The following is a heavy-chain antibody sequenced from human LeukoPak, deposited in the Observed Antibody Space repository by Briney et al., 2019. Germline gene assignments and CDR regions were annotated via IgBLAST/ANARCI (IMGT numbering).Heavy chain of an antibody. CDR1: GGSISSYY. D-gene: IGHD3-22*01. CDR2: IYTSGST. J-gene: IGHJ5*02. V-gene: IGHV4-4*07. Sequence: SETLSLTCTVSGGSISSYYWSWIRQPAGKGLEWIGRIYTSGSTNYNPSLKSRVTMSVDTSKNQFSLKLSSVTAADTAMYYCARDEAEIDYYDSSGYYNWFDPWGQGTLVTVSS. CDR3: ARDEAEIDYYDSSGYYNWFDP.